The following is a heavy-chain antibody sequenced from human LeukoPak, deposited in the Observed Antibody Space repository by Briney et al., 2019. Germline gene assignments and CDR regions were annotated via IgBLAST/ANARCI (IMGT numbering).Heavy chain of an antibody. V-gene: IGHV3-30*02. CDR2: IWYDGSNK. Sequence: GGSLRLSCAASGFTFSSYGMHWVRQAPGKGLEWVAVIWYDGSNKYYADSVKGRFTISRDNSKNTLYLQMNSLRAEDTAVYYCAKDLGSGWYLGSFDYWAREPWSPSPQ. J-gene: IGHJ4*02. D-gene: IGHD6-19*01. CDR1: GFTFSSYG. CDR3: AKDLGSGWYLGSFDY.